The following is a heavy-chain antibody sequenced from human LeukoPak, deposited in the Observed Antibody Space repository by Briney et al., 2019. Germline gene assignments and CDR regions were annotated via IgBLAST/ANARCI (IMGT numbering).Heavy chain of an antibody. Sequence: GGSLRLSCAASGFTFTNNWMTWVRQAPGKGLEWVANIKPDDSEIYYVASVKGRFTISRDNAKNSVFLQMNSLRVEDTAVYYCARGRAVDIWGRGTMVTVSS. CDR2: IKPDDSEI. V-gene: IGHV3-7*04. J-gene: IGHJ3*02. CDR1: GFTFTNNW. CDR3: ARGRAVDI.